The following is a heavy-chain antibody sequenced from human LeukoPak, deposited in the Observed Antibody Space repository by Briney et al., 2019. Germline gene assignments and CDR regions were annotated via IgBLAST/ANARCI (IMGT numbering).Heavy chain of an antibody. Sequence: GGSLRLSCAGSGFTFSSYAMHWVRQAPGKGLEWVAVISYDGSNKYYADSVKGRFTISRDNSKNTLYLQMNSLRAEDTAVYYCARDLAVAHFDYWGQGTLVTVSS. CDR3: ARDLAVAHFDY. CDR1: GFTFSSYA. V-gene: IGHV3-30-3*01. J-gene: IGHJ4*02. D-gene: IGHD6-19*01. CDR2: ISYDGSNK.